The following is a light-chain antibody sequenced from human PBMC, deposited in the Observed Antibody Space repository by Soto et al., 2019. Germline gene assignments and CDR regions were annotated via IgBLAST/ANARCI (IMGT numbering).Light chain of an antibody. J-gene: IGLJ3*02. V-gene: IGLV1-40*01. Sequence: QAVVTQPPSVSGAPGQRVTISCTGSSSNIGAGYDVHWYQQHPGAAPKLLIYGNSNRPSGVPDRISGSKSGTSASLAITGLQAEDEADYYCQSYDSSLSGVVFGGGTKLTVL. CDR1: SSNIGAGYD. CDR2: GNS. CDR3: QSYDSSLSGVV.